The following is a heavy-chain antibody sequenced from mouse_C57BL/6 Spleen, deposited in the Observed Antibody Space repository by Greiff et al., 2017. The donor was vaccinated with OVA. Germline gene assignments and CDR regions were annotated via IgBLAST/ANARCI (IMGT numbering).Heavy chain of an antibody. J-gene: IGHJ4*01. V-gene: IGHV1-82*01. CDR3: ARSGGPHYYAMDY. CDR2: IYPGDGDT. D-gene: IGHD3-1*01. Sequence: VKLVESGPELVKPGASVKISCKASGYAFSSSWMNWVKQRPGKGLEWIGRIYPGDGDTNYNGKFKGKATLTADKSSSTAYMQLSSLTSEDSAVYFCARSGGPHYYAMDYWGQGTSVTVSS. CDR1: GYAFSSSW.